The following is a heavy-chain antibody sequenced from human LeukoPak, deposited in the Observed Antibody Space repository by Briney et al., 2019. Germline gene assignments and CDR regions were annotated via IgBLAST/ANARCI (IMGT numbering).Heavy chain of an antibody. J-gene: IGHJ6*03. CDR2: INWNGGST. CDR3: ARVRSGSHWRGKYYYYHYMDV. D-gene: IGHD1-26*01. Sequence: GGSLRLSCAASGFTFDDYGMSWVRQAPGKGPEWVSGINWNGGSTGYSDSVKGRFTIARDNAKNSLYLQMNSLRAEDTALYYCARVRSGSHWRGKYYYYHYMDVWGKGTTVTVSS. CDR1: GFTFDDYG. V-gene: IGHV3-20*04.